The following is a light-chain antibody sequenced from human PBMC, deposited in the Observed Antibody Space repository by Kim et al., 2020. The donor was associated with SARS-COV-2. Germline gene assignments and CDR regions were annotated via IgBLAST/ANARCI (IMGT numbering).Light chain of an antibody. CDR3: QQCNNWPPIT. V-gene: IGKV3-15*01. Sequence: SPGERATLSCRASQSVNSNLAWYQQKPGQAPRLLIYGAFTRATGIPARFSGSGSGTEFTLTISSLQSEDFAVYYCQQCNNWPPITFGQGTRLEIK. J-gene: IGKJ5*01. CDR1: QSVNSN. CDR2: GAF.